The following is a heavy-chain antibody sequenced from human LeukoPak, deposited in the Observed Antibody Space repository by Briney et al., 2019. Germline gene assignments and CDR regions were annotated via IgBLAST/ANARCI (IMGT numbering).Heavy chain of an antibody. CDR3: ATSRDSSGVD. D-gene: IGHD3-22*01. J-gene: IGHJ4*02. CDR2: INHDGSVK. Sequence: PGGSLKLSCAAYGFTFRSYWMSWVRQAPGKGLEWVANINHDGSVKYYLDSVKGRFTISRDNAKNSLYLQMNSLRAEDTAVYYCATSRDSSGVDWGRGNLVTVSS. CDR1: GFTFRSYW. V-gene: IGHV3-7*01.